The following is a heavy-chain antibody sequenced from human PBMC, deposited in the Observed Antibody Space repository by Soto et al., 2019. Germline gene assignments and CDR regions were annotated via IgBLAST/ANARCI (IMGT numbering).Heavy chain of an antibody. Sequence: QVQLQESGPGLVKPSQTLSLTCTVSGGSISSGGYYWSWIRQQPGKGLEWIGYIYYSGSTYYNTSLKSRVTISVDTSKNQCSLKLSSVTAADTAVYYCARGGYDFWSGYSGHGMDVWGQGTTVTVSS. CDR3: ARGGYDFWSGYSGHGMDV. CDR1: GGSISSGGYY. J-gene: IGHJ6*02. D-gene: IGHD3-3*01. CDR2: IYYSGST. V-gene: IGHV4-31*03.